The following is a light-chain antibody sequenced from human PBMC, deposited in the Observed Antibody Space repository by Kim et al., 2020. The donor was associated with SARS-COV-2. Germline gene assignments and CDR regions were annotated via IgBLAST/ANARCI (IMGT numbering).Light chain of an antibody. J-gene: IGKJ1*01. CDR3: QQYGSFPWT. Sequence: ETVLTQSPGTLSLSPGERATLSCRASQSVTSSYLAWYQQKPGQAPRLLIYGALSRATGIPDRFSGSGSGTDFTLTISRLEPEDFAVYYCQQYGSFPWTFGQGTKVHIK. V-gene: IGKV3-20*01. CDR1: QSVTSSY. CDR2: GAL.